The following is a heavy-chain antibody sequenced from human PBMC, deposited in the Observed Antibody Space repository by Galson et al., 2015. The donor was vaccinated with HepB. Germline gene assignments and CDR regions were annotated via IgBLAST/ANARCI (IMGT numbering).Heavy chain of an antibody. D-gene: IGHD2-2*01. V-gene: IGHV1-69*06. CDR3: ARGIVVVPAAHRSSSYYYMDV. J-gene: IGHJ6*03. CDR2: IIPIFGTA. Sequence: SVKVSCKASGGTFSSYAISWVRQAPGQGLEWMGGIIPIFGTANYAQKFQGRVTITADKSTSTAYMELSSLRSEDTAVYYCARGIVVVPAAHRSSSYYYMDVWGKGTTVTVSS. CDR1: GGTFSSYA.